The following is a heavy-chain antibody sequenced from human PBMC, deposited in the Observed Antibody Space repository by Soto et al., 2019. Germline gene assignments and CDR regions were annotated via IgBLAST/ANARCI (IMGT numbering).Heavy chain of an antibody. CDR1: GYTFTGHY. Sequence: ASVKVSCKTSGYTFTGHYIHWVRQAPGQGLEWMGWINPNSSATSYAQKFQGRVTMTRDTSIRIAYMELSRLTSDDTAIYYCARGSQIHRVVVIDYWGQGTLVTVSS. J-gene: IGHJ4*02. D-gene: IGHD3-22*01. CDR2: INPNSSAT. CDR3: ARGSQIHRVVVIDY. V-gene: IGHV1-2*02.